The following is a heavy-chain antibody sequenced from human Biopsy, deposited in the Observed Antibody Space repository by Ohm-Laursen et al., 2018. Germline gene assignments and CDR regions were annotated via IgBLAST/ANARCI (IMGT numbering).Heavy chain of an antibody. Sequence: SLRLSCSASGFTFDDYGMHWVRQPPGKGLEWVSGISWNSDDIGYADSVKGRFTISRDNARNALHLQMNSLRTEDTALYYCAKDLGLNYSDRFLFYYGMDVWGRGTTVTVSS. V-gene: IGHV3-9*01. J-gene: IGHJ6*02. D-gene: IGHD4-17*01. CDR1: GFTFDDYG. CDR2: ISWNSDDI. CDR3: AKDLGLNYSDRFLFYYGMDV.